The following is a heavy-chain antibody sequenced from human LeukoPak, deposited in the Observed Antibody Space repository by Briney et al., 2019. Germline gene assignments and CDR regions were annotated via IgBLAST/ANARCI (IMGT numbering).Heavy chain of an antibody. CDR1: GFSFSRHW. V-gene: IGHV3-33*08. CDR3: AREFSYYGMDV. CDR2: IWYDGSNK. Sequence: GGSLRLSCEASGFSFSRHWMHWVRQAPGKGLEWVAVIWYDGSNKYYADSVKGRFTISRDNSKSTLYLQMNSLRAEDTAVYYCAREFSYYGMDVWGQGTTVTVSS. J-gene: IGHJ6*02.